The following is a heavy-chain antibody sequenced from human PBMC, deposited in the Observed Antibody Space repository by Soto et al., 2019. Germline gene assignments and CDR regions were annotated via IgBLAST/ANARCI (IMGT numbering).Heavy chain of an antibody. CDR2: ISAYNGNT. Sequence: ASVKVSCKASGYTFTSYGISWVRQAPGQGLEWMGWISAYNGNTNYAQKLQGRVTMTTDTSTSTAYMELRSLRSDDTAVYYCAIVMSNRGWFDPWGQGTLVTVSS. CDR1: GYTFTSYG. J-gene: IGHJ5*02. CDR3: AIVMSNRGWFDP. D-gene: IGHD2-8*01. V-gene: IGHV1-18*01.